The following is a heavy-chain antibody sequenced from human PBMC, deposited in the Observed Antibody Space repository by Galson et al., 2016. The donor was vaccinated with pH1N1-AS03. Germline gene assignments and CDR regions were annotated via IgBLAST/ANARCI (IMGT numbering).Heavy chain of an antibody. CDR1: GFTFSTYS. D-gene: IGHD6-19*01. J-gene: IGHJ4*02. CDR3: TRGSGSGWYGSYYDY. V-gene: IGHV3-30*04. Sequence: SLRLSCAASGFTFSTYSMHWVRQAPGRGLEWVALISYDGTKKFYADSVKGRFTISRDTSKNTLYLQMNSLRVADTAVYYCTRGSGSGWYGSYYDYWGQGTLVPVSS. CDR2: ISYDGTKK.